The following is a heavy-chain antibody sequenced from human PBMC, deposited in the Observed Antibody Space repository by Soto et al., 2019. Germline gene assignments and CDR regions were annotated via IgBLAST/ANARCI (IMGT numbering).Heavy chain of an antibody. V-gene: IGHV5-51*01. CDR1: GYSFTSYW. CDR2: IYPGDSDT. J-gene: IGHJ1*01. Sequence: GESLKISCKGSGYSFTSYWIGWVRQMPGKGLEWMGIIYPGDSDTRYSPSFQGQVTISADKSISTAYLQWSSLKASDTAMYYCERGIDASHKYFQHWGQGTLVTVSS. CDR3: ERGIDASHKYFQH.